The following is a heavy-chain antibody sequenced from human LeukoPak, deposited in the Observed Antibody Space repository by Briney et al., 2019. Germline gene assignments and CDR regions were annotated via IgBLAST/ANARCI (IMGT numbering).Heavy chain of an antibody. Sequence: SETLSLTCTVSGGSISSSSYYWGWICQPPGKGLEWIGSIYYSGSTYYNPSLKSRVTISVDTSKNQFSLKLSSVTAADTAVYYCARESLSRWYIFDYWGQGTLVTVSS. CDR3: ARESLSRWYIFDY. V-gene: IGHV4-39*07. CDR2: IYYSGST. CDR1: GGSISSSSYY. J-gene: IGHJ4*02. D-gene: IGHD6-13*01.